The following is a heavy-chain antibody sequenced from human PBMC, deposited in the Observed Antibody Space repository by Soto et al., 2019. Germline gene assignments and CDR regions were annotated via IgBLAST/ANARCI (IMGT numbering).Heavy chain of an antibody. D-gene: IGHD2-15*01. CDR2: IIPIFGTA. V-gene: IGHV1-69*13. J-gene: IGHJ6*02. Sequence: ASVKVSCKASGGTFSSYAISWVRQAPGQGLEWMGGIIPIFGTANYAQKFQGRVTITADESTSTAYMELSSLRSEDTAVYYCARDCSGGSCPTPYYYYGMDVWGQGTTVTVS. CDR3: ARDCSGGSCPTPYYYYGMDV. CDR1: GGTFSSYA.